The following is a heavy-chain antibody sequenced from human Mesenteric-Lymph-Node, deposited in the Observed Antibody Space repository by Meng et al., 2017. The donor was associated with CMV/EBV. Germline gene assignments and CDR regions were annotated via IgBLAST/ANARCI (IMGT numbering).Heavy chain of an antibody. J-gene: IGHJ4*02. Sequence: SETLSLTCAVYGGSFSGYYWSWIRQPPGKGLEWIGEINHSGSTNYNPSLKSRVTISVDTSKNQFSLKLSSVTAADTAVYYCARENNFGVPIPLFDYWGQGELVTVSS. V-gene: IGHV4-34*01. CDR3: ARENNFGVPIPLFDY. D-gene: IGHD3-3*01. CDR2: INHSGST. CDR1: GGSFSGYY.